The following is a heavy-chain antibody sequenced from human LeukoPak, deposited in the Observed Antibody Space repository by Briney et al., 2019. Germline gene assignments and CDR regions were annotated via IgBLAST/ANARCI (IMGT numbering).Heavy chain of an antibody. J-gene: IGHJ4*02. Sequence: GASVKVSCKAPGYTFTSYGISWVRQAPGQGLEWMGWISAYNGNTNYAQKLQGRVTMTTDTSTSTAYMELRSLRSDDTAVYYCARYHCSGGSCYSDYWGQGTLVTVSS. D-gene: IGHD2-15*01. CDR2: ISAYNGNT. V-gene: IGHV1-18*01. CDR3: ARYHCSGGSCYSDY. CDR1: GYTFTSYG.